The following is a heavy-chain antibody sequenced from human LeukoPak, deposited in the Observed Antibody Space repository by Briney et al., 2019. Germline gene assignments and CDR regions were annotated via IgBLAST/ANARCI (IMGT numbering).Heavy chain of an antibody. Sequence: SETLSLTCTVSGGSISSGSYYWSWIRQPAGKGLERIGRIYTSGSTNYNPSLKSRVTISVDTSKNQFSLNLRSVTAADTAVYYCARDICGYNYGCFDSWGQGTLVTVSS. CDR2: IYTSGST. J-gene: IGHJ4*02. D-gene: IGHD5-18*01. V-gene: IGHV4-61*02. CDR1: GGSISSGSYY. CDR3: ARDICGYNYGCFDS.